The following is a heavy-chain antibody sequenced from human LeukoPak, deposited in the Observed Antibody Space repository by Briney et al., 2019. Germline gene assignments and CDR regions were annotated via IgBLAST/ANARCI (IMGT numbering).Heavy chain of an antibody. J-gene: IGHJ4*02. CDR1: GYTFTSYY. Sequence: GASVKVSCKASGYTFTSYYLHWVRQAPGQGLERMGIINPGEGNTNYAQKFQGRVTMTRDTSTSTVYMELSSLRSEDTAVYYCARAGDSTGYYLGSRFDYWGQGTLVTVSS. V-gene: IGHV1-46*01. CDR3: ARAGDSTGYYLGSRFDY. CDR2: INPGEGNT. D-gene: IGHD3-22*01.